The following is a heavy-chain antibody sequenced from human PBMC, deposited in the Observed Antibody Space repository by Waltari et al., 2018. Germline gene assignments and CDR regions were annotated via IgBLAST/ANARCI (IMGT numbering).Heavy chain of an antibody. Sequence: QVQLVQSGAEVKKPGSSVKVSCKESGGTFSSYAISWVRQAPGQGLEWMGGIIPIFGTANYAQKFQGRVTITADESTSTAYMELSSLRSEDTAVYYCASEEYSYETHYFDYWGQGTLVTVSS. CDR1: GGTFSSYA. J-gene: IGHJ4*02. D-gene: IGHD5-18*01. CDR3: ASEEYSYETHYFDY. V-gene: IGHV1-69*12. CDR2: IIPIFGTA.